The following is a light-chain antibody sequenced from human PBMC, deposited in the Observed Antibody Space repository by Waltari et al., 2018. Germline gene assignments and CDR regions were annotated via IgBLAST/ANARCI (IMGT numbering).Light chain of an antibody. J-gene: IGKJ1*01. CDR1: QSVGSSS. Sequence: EIVLTQSPGTASLSPGERVTLSCRASQSVGSSSLAWYQQKPGQAPRLVIYSASRGATGIPARFSGSGSGTDFSLSISRLEPEDFAVYYCQQHGTLPATFGQGTKVEIK. V-gene: IGKV3-20*01. CDR3: QQHGTLPAT. CDR2: SAS.